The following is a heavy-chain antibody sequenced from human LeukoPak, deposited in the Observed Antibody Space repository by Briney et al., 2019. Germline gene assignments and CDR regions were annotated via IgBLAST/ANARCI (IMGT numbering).Heavy chain of an antibody. Sequence: GASVKVSCKASGYTFTGYYMHWVRQAPGQGLEWMGWINPNSGGTNYAQKFQGRVTMTRDTSISTAYMELSRLRSDDTAVYYCASSWSTYYDNSGYYYAAYWGQGTLVTVSS. J-gene: IGHJ4*02. D-gene: IGHD3-22*01. CDR1: GYTFTGYY. V-gene: IGHV1-2*02. CDR3: ASSWSTYYDNSGYYYAAY. CDR2: INPNSGGT.